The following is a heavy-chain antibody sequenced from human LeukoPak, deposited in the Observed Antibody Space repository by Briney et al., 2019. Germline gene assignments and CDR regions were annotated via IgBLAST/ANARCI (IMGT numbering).Heavy chain of an antibody. J-gene: IGHJ4*02. CDR2: IYPGDSES. CDR1: GYSFTTYW. V-gene: IGHV5-51*01. Sequence: PGESLKISCKGSGYSFTTYWIGWVRQMPGKGLEWMGNIYPGDSESRYSPPFQGQVTISADKSINTAYLQWNSLKASDTAMYYCARRVGYSCNPYFDYWGLGTLVTVSS. CDR3: ARRVGYSCNPYFDY. D-gene: IGHD5-24*01.